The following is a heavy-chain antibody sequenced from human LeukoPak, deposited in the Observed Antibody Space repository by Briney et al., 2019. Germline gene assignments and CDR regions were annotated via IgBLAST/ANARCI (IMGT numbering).Heavy chain of an antibody. CDR1: GYTFTSYD. D-gene: IGHD6-19*01. CDR3: ARGPYSSGRARPAEYFQH. Sequence: ASVKVSCKASGYTFTSYDINWVRQATGQGLEWMGWMNPNSGNTGYAQKFQGRVTMTRNTSISTAYMELSSLRSEDTAVYYCARGPYSSGRARPAEYFQHWGQGTLVTVSS. CDR2: MNPNSGNT. V-gene: IGHV1-8*01. J-gene: IGHJ1*01.